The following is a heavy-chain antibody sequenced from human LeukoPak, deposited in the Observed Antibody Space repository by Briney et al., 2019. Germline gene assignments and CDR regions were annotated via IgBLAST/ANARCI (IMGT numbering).Heavy chain of an antibody. Sequence: GASVKVSCKASGYTFTGYYMHWVRQAPGQGLEWMGWINPNSGGTNYAQKLQGRVTMTTDTSTSTAYMELRSLRSDDTAVYYCARGPTTVSYYYYYMDVWGKGTTVTISS. CDR3: ARGPTTVSYYYYYMDV. V-gene: IGHV1-2*02. CDR2: INPNSGGT. CDR1: GYTFTGYY. D-gene: IGHD4-17*01. J-gene: IGHJ6*03.